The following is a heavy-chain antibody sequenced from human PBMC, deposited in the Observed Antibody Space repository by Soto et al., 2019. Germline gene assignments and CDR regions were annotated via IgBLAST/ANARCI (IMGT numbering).Heavy chain of an antibody. Sequence: SGGSLRLSCAASGFTFSSYSMNWVRQAPGKGLEWVSSISSSSSYIYYADSVKGRFTIPRDNAKNSLYLQMNSLRAEDTAVYYCARDDYSNYGCMDVWGQGTTVTVSS. D-gene: IGHD4-4*01. CDR2: ISSSSSYI. CDR3: ARDDYSNYGCMDV. V-gene: IGHV3-21*01. CDR1: GFTFSSYS. J-gene: IGHJ6*02.